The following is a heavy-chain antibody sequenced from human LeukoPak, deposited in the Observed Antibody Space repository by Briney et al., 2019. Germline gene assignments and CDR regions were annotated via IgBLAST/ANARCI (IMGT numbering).Heavy chain of an antibody. CDR2: ISGGGDIT. V-gene: IGHV3-23*01. Sequence: GGSLRLSCAASGFNFANHAMSWVRQTPGKGLEWVSAISGGGDITYYADSVTGRFTISRDNSKDTLFLQMHSLRPGDTAVYYCVREDTPATANYWGQGTLVTVSS. CDR3: VREDTPATANY. D-gene: IGHD2-21*02. J-gene: IGHJ4*02. CDR1: GFNFANHA.